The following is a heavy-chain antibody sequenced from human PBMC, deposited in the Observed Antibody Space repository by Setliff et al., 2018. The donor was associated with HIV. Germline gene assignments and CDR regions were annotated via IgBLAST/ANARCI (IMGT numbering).Heavy chain of an antibody. CDR2: IYTSRGT. CDR1: GGSISGYH. J-gene: IGHJ4*02. D-gene: IGHD3-3*01. V-gene: IGHV4-4*09. Sequence: SETLSLTCTVSGGSISGYHWNWLRQTPGKGLEWIGYIYTSRGTNYNHTLRTRVIISVDTSNQFSLKLSSVTAADAAVYYCSRSPSYRRCLEYYFDYWGQGILVTVSS. CDR3: SRSPSYRRCLEYYFDY.